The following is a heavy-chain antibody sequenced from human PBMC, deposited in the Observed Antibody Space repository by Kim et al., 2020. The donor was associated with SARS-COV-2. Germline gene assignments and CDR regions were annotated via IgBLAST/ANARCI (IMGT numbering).Heavy chain of an antibody. CDR2: ISYEGSKK. CDR3: AKDKSFLMITLGGESGGMDV. D-gene: IGHD3-16*01. J-gene: IGHJ6*02. V-gene: IGHV3-30*18. Sequence: GGSLRLSCAASGFTFNNFGMHWVRQAPGKGLEWVAHISYEGSKKYYADSVKGRFTISRDSSKNTLYLQMNSLRPEDTAVYFCAKDKSFLMITLGGESGGMDVWGQGTTVTVSS. CDR1: GFTFNNFG.